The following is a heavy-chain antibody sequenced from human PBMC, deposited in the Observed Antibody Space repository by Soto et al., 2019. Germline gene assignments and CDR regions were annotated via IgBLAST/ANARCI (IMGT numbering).Heavy chain of an antibody. Sequence: EVQLVESGGGLVQPGGSLRLSYAASGFTVSSNYMSWVRQAPGKGLEWVSVIYSGGSTYYADSVKGRFTISRDNSKNTLYLQMNSLRAEDTAVYYCASVQLWGSYYYYGMDVWGQGTTVTVSS. D-gene: IGHD3-16*01. V-gene: IGHV3-66*01. CDR1: GFTVSSNY. CDR3: ASVQLWGSYYYYGMDV. J-gene: IGHJ6*02. CDR2: IYSGGST.